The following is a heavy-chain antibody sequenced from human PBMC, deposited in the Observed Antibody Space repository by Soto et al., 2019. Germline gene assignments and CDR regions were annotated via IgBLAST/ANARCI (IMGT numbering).Heavy chain of an antibody. D-gene: IGHD3-16*01. V-gene: IGHV5-51*01. CDR2: IYPGDSDA. Sequence: GESLKISCTASGYSFSSYRIGWVRQMPGKGLEWMGIIYPGDSDARYSPSFQDRVTISVDKSINTAYLQWSSLKASDTAIYFCARHQTRRPLDASDFSGPGTLLTVS. J-gene: IGHJ4*03. CDR1: GYSFSSYR. CDR3: ARHQTRRPLDASDF.